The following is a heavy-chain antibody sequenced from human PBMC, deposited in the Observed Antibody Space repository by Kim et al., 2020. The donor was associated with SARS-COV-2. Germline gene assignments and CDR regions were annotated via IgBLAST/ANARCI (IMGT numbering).Heavy chain of an antibody. CDR1: GGTFSSYA. D-gene: IGHD2-15*01. Sequence: SVKVSCKASGGTFSSYAISWVRQAPGQGLEWMGGIIPIFGTANYAQKFQGRVTITADESTSTAYMELSSLRSEDTAVYYCARVGREYCSGGSCYSYYFDYWGQGTLVTVSS. J-gene: IGHJ4*02. CDR2: IIPIFGTA. CDR3: ARVGREYCSGGSCYSYYFDY. V-gene: IGHV1-69*13.